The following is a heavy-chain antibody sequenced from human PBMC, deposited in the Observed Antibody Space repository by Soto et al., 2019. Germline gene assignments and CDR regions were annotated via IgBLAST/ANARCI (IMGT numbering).Heavy chain of an antibody. Sequence: GGPLRLSCAASGFTFSNAWMNWVRQAPGKGLEWVGRIKSKTDGGTTDYAAPVKGRFTISRDDSKNTLYLQMNSLKTEDTAVYYCTTNYYGSGSYYSPFDYWGQGTLVTVSS. J-gene: IGHJ4*02. CDR3: TTNYYGSGSYYSPFDY. V-gene: IGHV3-15*07. CDR2: IKSKTDGGTT. CDR1: GFTFSNAW. D-gene: IGHD3-10*01.